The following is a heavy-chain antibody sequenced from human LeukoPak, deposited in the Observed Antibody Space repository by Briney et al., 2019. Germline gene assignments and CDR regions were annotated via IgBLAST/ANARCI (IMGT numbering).Heavy chain of an antibody. Sequence: PGRSLRLSCAGSGFNFSSYGMHWVRQAPGKGLEWLAVISFDGSNIYYADSVKGRFTISRDNSKNTLYLQMNSLKPEDTALFYCAKDVGQQLVMGGSWFDPWGQGTLVTVSS. CDR3: AKDVGQQLVMGGSWFDP. CDR2: ISFDGSNI. J-gene: IGHJ5*02. D-gene: IGHD2-15*01. V-gene: IGHV3-30*18. CDR1: GFNFSSYG.